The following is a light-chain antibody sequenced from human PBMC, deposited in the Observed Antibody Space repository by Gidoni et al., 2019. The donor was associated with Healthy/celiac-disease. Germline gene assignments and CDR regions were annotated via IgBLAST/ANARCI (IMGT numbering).Light chain of an antibody. CDR2: GAS. J-gene: IGKJ2*01. CDR1: QSVSSN. Sequence: EIVMTQPPATLSVSPGEGDTLSCRASQSVSSNLAWYQQKPGQAPRLLIYGASTRATGIPARFSGSGSGTEFTLTISSLQSEDFAVYYCQQYNNWPPYTCGQGTKLEI. V-gene: IGKV3-15*01. CDR3: QQYNNWPPYT.